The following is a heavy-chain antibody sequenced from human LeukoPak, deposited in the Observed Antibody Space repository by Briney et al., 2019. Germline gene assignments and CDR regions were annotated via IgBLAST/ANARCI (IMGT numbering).Heavy chain of an antibody. CDR3: ARGPDSSGYYSGY. J-gene: IGHJ4*02. V-gene: IGHV3-21*01. CDR2: ISSSSSYI. D-gene: IGHD3-22*01. Sequence: GGSLRLSCAASGFTFSSYEMNWVRQAPGKGLEWVSSISSSSSYIYYADSVKGRFTISRDNAKNSLYLQMNSLRAEDTAVYYCARGPDSSGYYSGYWGQGTLVTVSS. CDR1: GFTFSSYE.